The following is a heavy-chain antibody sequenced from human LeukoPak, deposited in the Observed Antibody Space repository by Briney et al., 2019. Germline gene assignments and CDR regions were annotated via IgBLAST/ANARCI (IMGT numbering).Heavy chain of an antibody. D-gene: IGHD6-19*01. V-gene: IGHV3-33*08. CDR2: IWYDGSNK. Sequence: PGGSLRVSCKASGFIFNNYWMHWVRQAPGKGLEWVAVIWYDGSNKYYADSVKGRFTISRDNSKNTLYLQMNSLRAEDTAVYYCASFSDSSGWYWSDPWGQGTLVTVSS. CDR3: ASFSDSSGWYWSDP. CDR1: GFIFNNYW. J-gene: IGHJ5*02.